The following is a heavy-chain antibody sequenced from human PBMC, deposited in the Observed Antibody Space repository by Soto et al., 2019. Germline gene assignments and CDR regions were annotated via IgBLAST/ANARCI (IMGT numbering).Heavy chain of an antibody. V-gene: IGHV3-64D*06. J-gene: IGHJ6*02. CDR1: GFTFSSYA. Sequence: QPGGSLRLSCSASGFTFSSYAMHWVRQAPGKGLEYVSAISSNGGSTYYADSVKGRFTISRDNSKNTLYLQMSSLRAEDTAVYYCVRGNFDWLLPDYYYYGMDVWGQGTTVTVSS. D-gene: IGHD3-9*01. CDR2: ISSNGGST. CDR3: VRGNFDWLLPDYYYYGMDV.